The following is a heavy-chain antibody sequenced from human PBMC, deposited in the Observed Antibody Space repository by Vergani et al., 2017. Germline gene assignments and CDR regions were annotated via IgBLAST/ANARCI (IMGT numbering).Heavy chain of an antibody. V-gene: IGHV3-7*01. J-gene: IGHJ3*02. CDR3: ARDQEDIVGATDAFDI. CDR1: GFTFSSYW. D-gene: IGHD1-26*01. CDR2: IKQDGREK. Sequence: EVQLVESGGGLVQPGGSLRLSCAASGFTFSSYWMSWVRQAPGKGLEWVANIKQDGREKYYVDSVKGRFTISRDNAKNSLYLQMNSLRAEDTAVYYCARDQEDIVGATDAFDIWGQGTMVTVAS.